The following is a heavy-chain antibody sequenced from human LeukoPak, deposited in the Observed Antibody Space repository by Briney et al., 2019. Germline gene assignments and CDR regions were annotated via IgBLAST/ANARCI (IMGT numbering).Heavy chain of an antibody. CDR1: GYTFTSYY. J-gene: IGHJ3*02. D-gene: IGHD2-2*02. CDR3: ARVRDIVVVPAAIGDAFDI. CDR2: INPSGGST. V-gene: IGHV1-46*01. Sequence: ASVKVSCKASGYTFTSYYMHWVRQAPGQGLEWMGIINPSGGSTSYAQKFQGRVTMTRDTSTSTVYMELSSLRSEDTAVYYCARVRDIVVVPAAIGDAFDIWGQGTMVTVSS.